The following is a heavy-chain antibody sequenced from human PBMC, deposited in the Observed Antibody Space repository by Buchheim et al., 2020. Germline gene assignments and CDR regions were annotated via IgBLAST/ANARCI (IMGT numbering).Heavy chain of an antibody. CDR3: ARDESSTATTIRGFDD. CDR2: INRDGSGT. D-gene: IGHD4-17*01. V-gene: IGHV3-74*01. Sequence: GQLVESGGGLVQPGGSLRLSCTASGFSFSSYWMNWVRQAPGRGLVWVSRINRDGSGTNYEDSVKGRFTISRDNAKNTLYLQMNSLRVEDTAVYYCARDESSTATTIRGFDDWGQGTL. CDR1: GFSFSSYW. J-gene: IGHJ4*02.